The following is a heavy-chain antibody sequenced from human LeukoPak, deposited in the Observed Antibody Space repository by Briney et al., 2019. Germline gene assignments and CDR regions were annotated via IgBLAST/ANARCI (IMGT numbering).Heavy chain of an antibody. Sequence: GGSLRVSCAASGFTFSRIAMSWVRQAPGKGLEWVSAIRSNGETVYNADSVKGRFTVSRDNSRQTLFLQMSSLRVEDTATYYCAKGQELDDGVFDSWGQGTLVTVSS. V-gene: IGHV3-23*01. D-gene: IGHD1-1*01. J-gene: IGHJ4*02. CDR2: IRSNGETV. CDR3: AKGQELDDGVFDS. CDR1: GFTFSRIA.